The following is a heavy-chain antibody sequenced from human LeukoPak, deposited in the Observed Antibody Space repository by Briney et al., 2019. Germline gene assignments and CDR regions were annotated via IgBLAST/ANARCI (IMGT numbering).Heavy chain of an antibody. D-gene: IGHD6-13*01. Sequence: GGSLRLSCAASGFTLSNHGMHWVRQAPGKGLVWVSRINSDGSITNYADSVKGRFTISRDNAKNTLYLQMNSLRAEDTAVYYCARVGFSAAAGWGQGTLVTVSS. CDR3: ARVGFSAAAG. J-gene: IGHJ4*02. V-gene: IGHV3-74*01. CDR2: INSDGSIT. CDR1: GFTLSNHG.